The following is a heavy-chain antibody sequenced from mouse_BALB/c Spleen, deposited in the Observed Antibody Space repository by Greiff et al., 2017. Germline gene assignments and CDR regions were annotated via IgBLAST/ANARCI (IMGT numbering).Heavy chain of an antibody. J-gene: IGHJ4*01. CDR1: GFTFSDYY. CDR2: ISDGGSYT. CDR3: ARERGYYDGSSYYYAMDY. V-gene: IGHV5-4*02. Sequence: EVQVVESGGGLVKPGGSLKLSCAASGFTFSDYYMYWVRQTPEKRLEWVATISDGGSYTYYPDSVKGRFTISRDNAKNNLYLQMSSLKSEDTAMYYCARERGYYDGSSYYYAMDYWGQGTSVTVSS. D-gene: IGHD1-1*01.